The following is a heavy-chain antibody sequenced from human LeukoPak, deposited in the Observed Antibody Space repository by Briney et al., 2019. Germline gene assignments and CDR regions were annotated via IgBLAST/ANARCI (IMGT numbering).Heavy chain of an antibody. J-gene: IGHJ4*02. CDR1: GLTVTRNH. CDR2: IKSDGTT. CDR3: ARLRRGY. V-gene: IGHV3-53*01. Sequence: GGSLTLSCAASGLTVTRNHMSWVRQAPGKGLEWVSLIKSDGTTEYADSVKGRFTISRDNSKNTLFLQLNSLRVEDTAVYYCARLRRGYWGRGTPVTVSS.